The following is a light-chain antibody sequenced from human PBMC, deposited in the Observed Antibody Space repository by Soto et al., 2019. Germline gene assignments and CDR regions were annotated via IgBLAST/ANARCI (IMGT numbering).Light chain of an antibody. V-gene: IGKV3D-15*01. CDR1: QSVSSN. CDR3: HKYHSRTYT. J-gene: IGKJ2*01. CDR2: GAS. Sequence: IVLTQSPATLSVSPGERATLSCRASQSVSSNLAWHQQRPGQAPRLLIYGASTRATGVPARFSGGGSGTEFTRTITSLRSAYFAVYYCHKYHSRTYTVGQG.